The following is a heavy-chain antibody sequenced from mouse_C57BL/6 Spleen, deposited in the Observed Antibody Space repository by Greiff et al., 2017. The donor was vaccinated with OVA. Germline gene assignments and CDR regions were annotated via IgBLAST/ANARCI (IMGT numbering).Heavy chain of an antibody. CDR1: GFSLSTSGMG. CDR3: ARSGGSSYDYYAMDY. CDR2: IYWDDDT. V-gene: IGHV8-12*01. J-gene: IGHJ4*01. D-gene: IGHD1-1*01. Sequence: QFTLKESGPGILQSSQTLSLTCSFSGFSLSTSGMGVSWIRQPSGKGLEWLAHIYWDDDTRYNPSLKSRLTISKDTSSNQVFLKITSVDTADTATYYCARSGGSSYDYYAMDYWGQGTSVTVSS.